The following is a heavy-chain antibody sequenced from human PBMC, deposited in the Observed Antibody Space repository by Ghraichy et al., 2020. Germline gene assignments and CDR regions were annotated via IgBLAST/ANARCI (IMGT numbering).Heavy chain of an antibody. V-gene: IGHV3-66*01. J-gene: IGHJ6*02. Sequence: GGSLRLSCAASGFSVSNNNMTWVRQAPGKGLEGVSLIYSNDRAVYADFVKGRFTISRDNSKNTMYLHMNSLGAEDTAMYYCARVDTYSARGVEYYYGMDVWGQGTTVTVSS. CDR3: ARVDTYSARGVEYYYGMDV. CDR2: IYSNDRA. CDR1: GFSVSNNN. D-gene: IGHD2/OR15-2a*01.